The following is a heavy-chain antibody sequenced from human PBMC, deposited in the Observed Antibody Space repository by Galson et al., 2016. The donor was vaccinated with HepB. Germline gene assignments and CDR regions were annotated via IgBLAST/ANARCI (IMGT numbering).Heavy chain of an antibody. D-gene: IGHD2-2*01. CDR1: GASPSINNW. CDR3: ARGGGYCSATSCYFYHFGMDV. Sequence: SETLSLTCAVSGASPSINNWWSWVRQPPGKGLEWNGDIYHSGSTNYNQSLKSRLNISVDKSKNQFSLKLSSVTAADTAVYYCARGGGYCSATSCYFYHFGMDVWGQGTTVTVSS. J-gene: IGHJ6*02. V-gene: IGHV4-4*02. CDR2: IYHSGST.